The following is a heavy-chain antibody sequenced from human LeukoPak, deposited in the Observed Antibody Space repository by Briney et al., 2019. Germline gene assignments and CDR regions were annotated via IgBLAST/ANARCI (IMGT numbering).Heavy chain of an antibody. CDR2: IKQDRTEK. CDR1: GFKFASFW. Sequence: PGGSLRLSCAASGFKFASFWMTWVRQAPGKGLEWVANIKQDRTEKYYVDSVKGRFTISRDNVKHSLFLQMNNLRADDTAMYYCARAPYYDILTGYYFPGYYMDVWGKGTTVTVSS. D-gene: IGHD3-9*01. J-gene: IGHJ6*03. V-gene: IGHV3-7*01. CDR3: ARAPYYDILTGYYFPGYYMDV.